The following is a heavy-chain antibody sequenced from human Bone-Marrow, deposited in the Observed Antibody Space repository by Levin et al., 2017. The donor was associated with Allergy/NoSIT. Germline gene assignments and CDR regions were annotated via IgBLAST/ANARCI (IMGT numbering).Heavy chain of an antibody. V-gene: IGHV3-23*01. J-gene: IGHJ1*01. CDR1: GFTFSNYA. CDR2: ISGSGRST. Sequence: ETLSLTCAASGFTFSNYAMSWVRQPPGKGLEWVSTISGSGRSTYYADSVKGRFTISRDNSKNTVSLQMNSLRAEDTAVYYCAKDQRGIAAAGTFHHWGQGTLVTVSS. D-gene: IGHD6-13*01. CDR3: AKDQRGIAAAGTFHH.